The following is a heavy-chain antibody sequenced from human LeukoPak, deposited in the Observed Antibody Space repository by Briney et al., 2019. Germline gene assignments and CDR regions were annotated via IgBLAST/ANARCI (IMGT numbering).Heavy chain of an antibody. V-gene: IGHV3-30*04. Sequence: GGSLRLSCATSGFSFSMYGMHWVRQAPGKGLEWLAVMSFDGGDDYYADSVKGRFTISRDNSKNTLYLQMNSLRAEDTAVYYCARRGIVGAAYYFDYWGQGTLVTVSS. J-gene: IGHJ4*02. CDR3: ARRGIVGAAYYFDY. CDR1: GFSFSMYG. CDR2: MSFDGGDD. D-gene: IGHD1-26*01.